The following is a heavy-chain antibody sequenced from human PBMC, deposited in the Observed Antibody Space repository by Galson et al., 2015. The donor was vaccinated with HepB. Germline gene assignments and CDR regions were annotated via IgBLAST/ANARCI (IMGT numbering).Heavy chain of an antibody. CDR2: VSSTSTYI. CDR3: ARDHYDYGDYDY. CDR1: GFSFSGYT. Sequence: SLRLSCAASGFSFSGYTMNWVRQAPGKGLGWVSSVSSTSTYIYYADSVKGRFTISRDNAKNLLYLQLSSLRAEDTAVYYCARDHYDYGDYDYWGQGTQVTVSS. V-gene: IGHV3-21*01. J-gene: IGHJ4*02. D-gene: IGHD4-17*01.